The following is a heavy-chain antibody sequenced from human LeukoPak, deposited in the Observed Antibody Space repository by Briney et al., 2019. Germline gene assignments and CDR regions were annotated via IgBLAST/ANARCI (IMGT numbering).Heavy chain of an antibody. Sequence: SETLSLTSTVSGGSISSYYWGWLRQPPGKGLGWIGYIYYSGSTNYNPSLKSRVTISVDTSKNQFSLKLSSVTAADTAVYYCARDNGIAVAGPRFDYWGQGTLVTVSS. J-gene: IGHJ4*02. D-gene: IGHD6-19*01. CDR1: GGSISSYY. CDR2: IYYSGST. CDR3: ARDNGIAVAGPRFDY. V-gene: IGHV4-59*01.